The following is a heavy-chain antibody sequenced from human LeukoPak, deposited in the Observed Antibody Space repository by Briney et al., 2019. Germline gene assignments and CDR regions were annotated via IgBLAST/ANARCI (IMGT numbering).Heavy chain of an antibody. V-gene: IGHV3-30*02. Sequence: GGSLRLSCAASGFTFSSYGMHWVRQAPGKGLEWVAFIRYDGSNKYYADSVKGRFTISRDNSKNTLYLQMNSLRAEDTAVYYCAKDGGDFWSGYYTYFDYWGQGTLVTVSS. J-gene: IGHJ4*02. D-gene: IGHD3-3*01. CDR3: AKDGGDFWSGYYTYFDY. CDR1: GFTFSSYG. CDR2: IRYDGSNK.